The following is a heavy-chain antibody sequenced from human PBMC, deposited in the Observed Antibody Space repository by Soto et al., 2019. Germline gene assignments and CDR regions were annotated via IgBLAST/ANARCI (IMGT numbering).Heavy chain of an antibody. Sequence: QITLKESGPTLVKPTQTLTLTCTFSGISLSTSGVSVGWIRQPPGKALEWLAVMYWDDDKHYSPSLKSMLTITKDTLKNQVLLTMTNMDPVDTATYYCAHRPELSYGFDVWGQGNTVTVSS. V-gene: IGHV2-5*02. CDR3: AHRPELSYGFDV. CDR2: MYWDDDK. J-gene: IGHJ6*02. D-gene: IGHD1-7*01. CDR1: GISLSTSGVS.